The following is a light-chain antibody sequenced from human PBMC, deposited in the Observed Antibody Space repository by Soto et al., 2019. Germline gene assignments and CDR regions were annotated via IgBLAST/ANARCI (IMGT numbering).Light chain of an antibody. J-gene: IGKJ1*01. CDR1: QSVSSN. CDR3: QLYKNWPPWT. Sequence: EIVMTQSPATLSVSPGERATLSCRASQSVSSNLAWYQQKPGQAPRILIYGASTKATGIPARFSGSGSGKEFTLIISSQQSEDSAVYYYQLYKNWPPWTFGQGTKVEIK. CDR2: GAS. V-gene: IGKV3-15*01.